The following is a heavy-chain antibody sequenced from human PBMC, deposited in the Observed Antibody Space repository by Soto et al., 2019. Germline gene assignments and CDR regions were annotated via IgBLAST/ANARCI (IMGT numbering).Heavy chain of an antibody. D-gene: IGHD6-19*01. Sequence: GGSLRLSCAASGFTFSNYPMSWVRQAPGKGLEWVSGMSGTGASTYYADSVKGRFTISRDNSKNTLYLQMNSLRGEDTAIYYCAKVGSGWYYFDYWGQGTLVTVSS. V-gene: IGHV3-23*01. J-gene: IGHJ4*02. CDR3: AKVGSGWYYFDY. CDR1: GFTFSNYP. CDR2: MSGTGAST.